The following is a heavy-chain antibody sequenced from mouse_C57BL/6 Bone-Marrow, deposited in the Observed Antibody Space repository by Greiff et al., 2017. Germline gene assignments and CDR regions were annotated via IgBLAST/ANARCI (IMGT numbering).Heavy chain of an antibody. J-gene: IGHJ1*03. CDR3: ARSSSYWYCDV. CDR1: GYAFSSYW. Sequence: SGAELVKPGASVKISCKASGYAFSSYWMNWVKQRPGKGLEWIGQIYPGDGDTNYNGKFKGKATLTADKSSSTAYMQLSSLTSEDSAVYFCARSSSYWYCDVWGTGTTVTVSS. D-gene: IGHD1-1*01. V-gene: IGHV1-80*01. CDR2: IYPGDGDT.